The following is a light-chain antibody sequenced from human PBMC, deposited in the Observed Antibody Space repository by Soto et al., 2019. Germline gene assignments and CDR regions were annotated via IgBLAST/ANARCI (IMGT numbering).Light chain of an antibody. CDR3: QQYNSYCT. J-gene: IGKJ1*01. Sequence: DIQMTQSPSTLSASVGDRVTITCRASASISSWLAWYQQKPGKAPKLLIYDASSLESGVPSRFSGSGSGTEFTLTISSLQPDDFATYYCQQYNSYCTFGQGTKVDIK. CDR1: ASISSW. V-gene: IGKV1-5*01. CDR2: DAS.